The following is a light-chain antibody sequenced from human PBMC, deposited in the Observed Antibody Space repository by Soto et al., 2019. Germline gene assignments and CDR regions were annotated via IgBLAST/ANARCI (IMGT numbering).Light chain of an antibody. Sequence: DIQLTESHSTLSASVGDRVTITCRASQSISTYLAWYQQSPGKAPKLLIYDASSLESGVPSRFSGSGSGTEFTLTISSLQPDDLAPYYCQPYNGNSPTFGQGTKVEVK. J-gene: IGKJ1*01. CDR2: DAS. CDR1: QSISTY. V-gene: IGKV1-5*01. CDR3: QPYNGNSPT.